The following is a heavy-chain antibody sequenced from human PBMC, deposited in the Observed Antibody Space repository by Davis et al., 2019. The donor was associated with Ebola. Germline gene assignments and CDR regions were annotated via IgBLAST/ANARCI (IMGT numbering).Heavy chain of an antibody. V-gene: IGHV3-48*04. CDR1: GFTFSSYS. CDR3: ARAPRAYDYIWGSYRTYPTQLDY. CDR2: ISSSGSTI. Sequence: PGGSLRLSCAASGFTFSSYSMNWVRQAPGKGLEWVSYISSSGSTIYYADSVKGRFTISRDNAKNSLYLQMNSLRAEDTAVYYCARAPRAYDYIWGSYRTYPTQLDYWGQGTLVTVSS. D-gene: IGHD3-16*02. J-gene: IGHJ4*02.